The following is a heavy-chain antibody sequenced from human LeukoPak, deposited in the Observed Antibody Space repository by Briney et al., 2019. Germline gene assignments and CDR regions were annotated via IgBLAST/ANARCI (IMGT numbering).Heavy chain of an antibody. D-gene: IGHD1-26*01. J-gene: IGHJ6*02. CDR2: IYYSEST. CDR1: GGSISSSSYY. V-gene: IGHV4-39*01. CDR3: ARLSLPYYYGVDV. Sequence: SETLSLTCTVSGGSISSSSYYWGWIRQPPRKGLEWIGNIYYSESTYYNPSLKSRVTISVDTSKNQFSLKLSSVTAADTAMYYCARLSLPYYYGVDVWGQGTTVTVSS.